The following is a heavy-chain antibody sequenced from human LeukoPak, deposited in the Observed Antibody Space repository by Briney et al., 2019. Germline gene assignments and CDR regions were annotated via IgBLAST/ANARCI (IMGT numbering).Heavy chain of an antibody. CDR2: IYYSGST. D-gene: IGHD3-22*01. J-gene: IGHJ4*02. CDR1: VSSISNYY. Sequence: SETLSLTCTVSVSSISNYYWSWIRQPPGKGLEWIGYIYYSGSTNYNPSLKSRVTISVDTSKNQFSLKLSSVTAADTAVYYCASHWHDSSGNYPFDYWGQGTLVTVSS. V-gene: IGHV4-59*08. CDR3: ASHWHDSSGNYPFDY.